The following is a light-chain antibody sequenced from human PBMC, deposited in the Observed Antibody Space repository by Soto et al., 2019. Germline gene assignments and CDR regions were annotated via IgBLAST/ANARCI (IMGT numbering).Light chain of an antibody. CDR3: QSYDSSLSGVV. Sequence: QSVLTQPPSVSGATWQRVTISCTGSSSKIGAGYDVHWYQQLPGTAPKLLIYGNSNRPSGVPDRFSGSKSGTSASLAITGLQAEDEADYYCQSYDSSLSGVVFGGGTKLTVL. J-gene: IGLJ2*01. CDR2: GNS. V-gene: IGLV1-40*01. CDR1: SSKIGAGYD.